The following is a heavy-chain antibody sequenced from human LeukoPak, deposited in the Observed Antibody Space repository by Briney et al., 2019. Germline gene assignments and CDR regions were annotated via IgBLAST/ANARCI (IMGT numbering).Heavy chain of an antibody. CDR2: ISSSSSYI. J-gene: IGHJ4*02. Sequence: GGSLRLSCAASGFTFSSYSTNWVRQAPGKGLEWVSSISSSSSYIYYADSVKGRSTISRDNAKNSLYLQMNSLRAEDTAVYYCARGAVEVLRFLEWLLSVDYWGQGTLVTVSS. CDR3: ARGAVEVLRFLEWLLSVDY. D-gene: IGHD3-3*01. CDR1: GFTFSSYS. V-gene: IGHV3-21*01.